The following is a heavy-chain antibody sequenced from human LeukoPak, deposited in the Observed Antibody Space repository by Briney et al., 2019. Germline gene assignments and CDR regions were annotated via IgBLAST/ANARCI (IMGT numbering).Heavy chain of an antibody. D-gene: IGHD3-22*01. J-gene: IGHJ4*02. CDR3: ARESPYYDSSGYTDY. Sequence: SETLPLTCTVSGGSISSGDYYWSWIRQPPGKGLEWIGYIYYSGSTYYNPSLKSRVTISVDTSKNQFSLKLSSVTAADTAVYYCARESPYYDSSGYTDYWGQGTLVTVSS. V-gene: IGHV4-30-4*01. CDR2: IYYSGST. CDR1: GGSISSGDYY.